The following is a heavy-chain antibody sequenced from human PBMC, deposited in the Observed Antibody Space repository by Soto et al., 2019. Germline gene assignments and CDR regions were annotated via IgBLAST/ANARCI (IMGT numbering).Heavy chain of an antibody. V-gene: IGHV4-34*01. Sequence: QVQLQQWGAGLLKPSETLSLTCAVYGGSFSGYYLSWIRQPPGKGLEWIGEINHSGRTNYNPSVKSRVTTAVDTSKNPFSLKLSSVTAADTAVYYCAVSALTTFTTTRDCYCYYMDVWGKGTTVNVSS. J-gene: IGHJ6*03. CDR2: INHSGRT. CDR3: AVSALTTFTTTRDCYCYYMDV. D-gene: IGHD4-4*01. CDR1: GGSFSGYY.